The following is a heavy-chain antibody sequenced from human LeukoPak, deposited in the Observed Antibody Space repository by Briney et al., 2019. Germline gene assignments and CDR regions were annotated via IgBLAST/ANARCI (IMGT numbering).Heavy chain of an antibody. CDR1: GFTFSNYA. V-gene: IGHV3-23*01. J-gene: IGHJ6*03. D-gene: IGHD3-10*01. Sequence: PGGSLRLSCAASGFTFSNYAMIWVRQAPGKGLEWVSGISVSGANTYYADSVKGRFTISRDNSKNTLYLQMNSLRAEDTAVYYCAKDGVWFGEFPLWYMDVWGKGTTVTISS. CDR3: AKDGVWFGEFPLWYMDV. CDR2: ISVSGANT.